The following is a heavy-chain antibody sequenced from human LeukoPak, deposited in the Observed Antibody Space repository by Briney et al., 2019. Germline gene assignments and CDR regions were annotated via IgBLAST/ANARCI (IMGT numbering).Heavy chain of an antibody. J-gene: IGHJ4*02. CDR1: GFTLSSYA. Sequence: PGRSLRLSCSASGFTLSSYAMHWVRQAPGKGLEWVAVISYDGSNKYYADSVKGRFTISRDNSKNTLYLQMNSLRAEGTAVYYCARDSAAAGISGWDYWGQGTLVTVSS. CDR2: ISYDGSNK. CDR3: ARDSAAAGISGWDY. V-gene: IGHV3-30-3*01. D-gene: IGHD6-13*01.